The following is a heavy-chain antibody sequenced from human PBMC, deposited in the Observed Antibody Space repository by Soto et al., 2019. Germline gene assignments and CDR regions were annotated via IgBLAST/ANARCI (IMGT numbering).Heavy chain of an antibody. J-gene: IGHJ3*02. Sequence: ASVKVSCKASGYTFTGYYMHWVRQAPGQGLEWMGWINPNSGGTNYAQKFQGWVTMTRDTSISTAYMELSRLRSDDTAVYYCARGSINDSSGPLAFGIWGQGTMVTVSS. CDR1: GYTFTGYY. CDR2: INPNSGGT. D-gene: IGHD3-22*01. V-gene: IGHV1-2*04. CDR3: ARGSINDSSGPLAFGI.